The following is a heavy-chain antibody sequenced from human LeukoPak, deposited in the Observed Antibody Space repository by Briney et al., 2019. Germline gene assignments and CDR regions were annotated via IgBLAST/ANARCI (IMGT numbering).Heavy chain of an antibody. CDR1: GGTFSSYA. CDR2: IIPIFGTA. V-gene: IGHV1-69*13. CDR3: ARDALSPMVRGEDFDY. J-gene: IGHJ4*02. D-gene: IGHD3-10*01. Sequence: SVKVSCKASGGTFSSYAISWVRQAPGQGLEWMGGIIPIFGTANYAQKFQGRVTITADESTTTAYMELRSLRSNDTAVYYCARDALSPMVRGEDFDYWGQGTLVTVSS.